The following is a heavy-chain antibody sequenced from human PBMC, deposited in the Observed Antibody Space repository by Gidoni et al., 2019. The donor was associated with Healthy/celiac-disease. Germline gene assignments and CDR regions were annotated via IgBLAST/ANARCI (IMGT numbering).Heavy chain of an antibody. CDR1: GFTFSSYG. V-gene: IGHV3-30*18. D-gene: IGHD3-9*01. CDR3: AKDGARRPDIFAAY. J-gene: IGHJ4*02. CDR2: ISYDGSNK. Sequence: QVQLVESGGGVVQPGRSLILSCASSGFTFSSYGMHWVRKAPGKGLEWVAVISYDGSNKYYADSVKGRFTSSRDNSKNTLYLQMNSLRAEDTAVYYCAKDGARRPDIFAAYWGQGTLVTVSS.